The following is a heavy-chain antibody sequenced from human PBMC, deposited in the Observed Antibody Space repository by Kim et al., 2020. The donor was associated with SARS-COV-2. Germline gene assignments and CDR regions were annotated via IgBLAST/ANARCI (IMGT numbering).Heavy chain of an antibody. CDR1: GGSISRYY. Sequence: SETLSLTCTVSGGSISRYYWSWIRQPAGKGLEWIGRVFAHGNTYYNPSLKSRVSMSLDTSRNQCSLRLSSVSAADTAVYYCARSQRADFSASTPLDYWGPGTLVTVSS. D-gene: IGHD3-3*02. J-gene: IGHJ4*02. CDR3: ARSQRADFSASTPLDY. V-gene: IGHV4-4*07. CDR2: VFAHGNT.